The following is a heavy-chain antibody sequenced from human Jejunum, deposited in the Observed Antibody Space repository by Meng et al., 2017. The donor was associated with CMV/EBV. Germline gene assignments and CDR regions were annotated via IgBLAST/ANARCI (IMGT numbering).Heavy chain of an antibody. Sequence: ASGFTFNNFAMNWVRQAPGKGLERVSVISGSGGTTYYADSVKGRFTISRDNSKNTLYLQMNSLTVEDTAVYYCAKSTTNTWSTFDSWGQGSLVTVSS. J-gene: IGHJ4*02. CDR2: ISGSGGTT. CDR1: GFTFNNFA. CDR3: AKSTTNTWSTFDS. D-gene: IGHD1-1*01. V-gene: IGHV3-23*01.